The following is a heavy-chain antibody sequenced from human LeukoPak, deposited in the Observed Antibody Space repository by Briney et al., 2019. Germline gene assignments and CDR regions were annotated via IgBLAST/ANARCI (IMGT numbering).Heavy chain of an antibody. D-gene: IGHD2-21*02. Sequence: PSETLSLTCTVSGGSISSRSNYWGWIRQPPGKELEWIGSIYYSGTTYYNPSLKSRVTTSVDTSKNQFSLRLSSVTAADAAVYYCARHGPTLAYCGGDCYSDWFDPWGQGTLVTVSS. J-gene: IGHJ5*02. CDR2: IYYSGTT. V-gene: IGHV4-39*01. CDR1: GGSISSRSNY. CDR3: ARHGPTLAYCGGDCYSDWFDP.